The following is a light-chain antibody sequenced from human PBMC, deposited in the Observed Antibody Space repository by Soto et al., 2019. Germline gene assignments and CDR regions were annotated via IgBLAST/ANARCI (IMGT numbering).Light chain of an antibody. V-gene: IGKV3-20*01. CDR2: GGS. J-gene: IGKJ2*02. CDR1: QSVSKTY. CDR3: QQYGRSPGT. Sequence: EIVLTQSPGTLSLSPGERATLSCRASQSVSKTYLAWYQQKPGQAPRLLMYGGSRRATGIPDRFSGSGSGTDFILTISRLEPEDFAVYFCQQYGRSPGTFGQGTKLELK.